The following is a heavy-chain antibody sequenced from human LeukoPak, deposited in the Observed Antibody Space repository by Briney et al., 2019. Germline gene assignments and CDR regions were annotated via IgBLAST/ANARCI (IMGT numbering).Heavy chain of an antibody. V-gene: IGHV4-31*03. J-gene: IGHJ5*02. D-gene: IGHD3-22*01. Sequence: SETLSLTCTVSGGSISSGGYYWSWIRQHPGKGLEWIGYIYYSGSTYYNPSLKSRVTISVDTSKNQFSLKLSSVTAADTAVYYCARGVTMIVVANWFDPWGQGTLVTVSS. CDR3: ARGVTMIVVANWFDP. CDR1: GGSISSGGYY. CDR2: IYYSGST.